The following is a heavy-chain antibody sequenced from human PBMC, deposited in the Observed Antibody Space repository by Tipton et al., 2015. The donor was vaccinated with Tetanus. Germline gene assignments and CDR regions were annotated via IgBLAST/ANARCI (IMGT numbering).Heavy chain of an antibody. J-gene: IGHJ4*02. CDR1: GASMSSSSYY. V-gene: IGHV4-39*07. CDR3: ARGITDGYNRRFDY. Sequence: TLSLTCNVSGASMSSSSYYWDWIRQPPGKGLEWIGHISNGNTDYTPSLKRRVTLSVDTSKNQFSLKLRSVTAADTAVYYCARGITDGYNRRFDYWGQGTLVAVSP. D-gene: IGHD5-24*01. CDR2: ISNGNT.